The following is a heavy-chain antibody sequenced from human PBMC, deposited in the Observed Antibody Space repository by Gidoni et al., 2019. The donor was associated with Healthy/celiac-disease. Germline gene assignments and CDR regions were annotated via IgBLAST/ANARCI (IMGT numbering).Heavy chain of an antibody. J-gene: IGHJ3*02. CDR1: GGTFSSYA. V-gene: IGHV1-69*01. CDR3: AREAPIRSRWRYYPDAFDI. D-gene: IGHD3-10*01. Sequence: QVQLVQSGAEVKKPGSSVQVSCKASGGTFSSYAISWVRQAPGQGLEWMGGIIPIFGTANYAQKCQGRVTITADESTSTAYMELSSMRSEDTAVYYCAREAPIRSRWRYYPDAFDIWGQGTMVTVSS. CDR2: IIPIFGTA.